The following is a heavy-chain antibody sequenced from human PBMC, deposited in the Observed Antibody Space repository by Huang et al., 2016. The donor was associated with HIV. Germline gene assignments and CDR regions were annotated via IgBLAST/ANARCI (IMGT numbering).Heavy chain of an antibody. CDR2: IITTRGTA. D-gene: IGHD3-22*01. CDR3: ATVDYYDTSGPQRGYFDN. Sequence: QVQLVQSGAEVKKPGSSVKVSCKAYGGSFRNFAIGWVRQAPGQGLEWMGGIITTRGTANYAQKFQGRGTIIADESTSTAYMELSSLRSEDTAVYYCATVDYYDTSGPQRGYFDNWGQGTLVTVSS. V-gene: IGHV1-69*01. CDR1: GGSFRNFA. J-gene: IGHJ4*02.